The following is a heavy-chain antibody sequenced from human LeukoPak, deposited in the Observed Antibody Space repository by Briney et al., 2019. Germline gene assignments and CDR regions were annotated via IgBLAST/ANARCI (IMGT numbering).Heavy chain of an antibody. J-gene: IGHJ4*02. Sequence: PGGSLRLSSAASGFTSSSYAMHWVRQAPGKGLEGVAVISYDGSNKYYADSVKGRFTISRDNSKSTLYLQMNSLRAEDTAVYYCARDREYQLDYWGQGTLVTVSS. D-gene: IGHD2-2*01. CDR3: ARDREYQLDY. CDR2: ISYDGSNK. CDR1: GFTSSSYA. V-gene: IGHV3-30*04.